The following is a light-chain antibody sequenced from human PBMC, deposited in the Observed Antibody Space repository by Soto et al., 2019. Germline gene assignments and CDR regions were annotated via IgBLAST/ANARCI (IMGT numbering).Light chain of an antibody. CDR2: WAS. Sequence: DIVLTQSPDSLAVSLGERATINCKSSQSVLYSPNNKNYLAWYQQKPGQPPKLVIYWASTRESGVPDRFSGSGSGTDFTLTISSLQAEDVAVYYCQQYYSTPYTFGQGTKLEIE. J-gene: IGKJ2*01. V-gene: IGKV4-1*01. CDR1: QSVLYSPNNKNY. CDR3: QQYYSTPYT.